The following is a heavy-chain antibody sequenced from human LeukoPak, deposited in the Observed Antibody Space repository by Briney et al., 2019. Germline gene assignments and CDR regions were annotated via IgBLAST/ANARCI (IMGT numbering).Heavy chain of an antibody. CDR1: GFTFRNYG. CDR2: IWYDGTKE. CDR3: VRDRIPSAYYNWLDP. Sequence: GKSLRLSCAASGFTFRNYGMHWVRQAPGKGLEWVAVIWYDGTKEYYADSAKGRFTLSRDNSKNTLFLQMNSLRVEDTAVYYCVRDRIPSAYYNWLDPWGQGTLVTVSS. D-gene: IGHD2-15*01. V-gene: IGHV3-33*02. J-gene: IGHJ5*02.